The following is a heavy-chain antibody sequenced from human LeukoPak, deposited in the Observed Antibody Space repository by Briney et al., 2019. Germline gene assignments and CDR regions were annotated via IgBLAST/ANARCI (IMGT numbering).Heavy chain of an antibody. CDR3: ARDGRLTIFVRGIITEGSPPKN. V-gene: IGHV1-2*02. CDR1: GYTFTDSN. D-gene: IGHD3-10*01. J-gene: IGHJ4*02. CDR2: INPKTGAT. Sequence: GASVKVSCKASGYTFTDSNMHGGRQAPGQGLEGRGGINPKTGATNYAQRFQGRVTMTRDTSIRTAYMELNSLRSDDTAVYYCARDGRLTIFVRGIITEGSPPKNWGQGTLVTVSS.